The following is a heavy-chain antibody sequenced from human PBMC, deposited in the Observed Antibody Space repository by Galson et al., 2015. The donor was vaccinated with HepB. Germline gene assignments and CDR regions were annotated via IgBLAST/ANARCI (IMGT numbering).Heavy chain of an antibody. J-gene: IGHJ6*02. CDR1: GFTFSRYA. D-gene: IGHD3-10*01. Sequence: SLRLSCAVSGFTFSRYAMHWVRQAPGKGLEWVAVISYDGSNKYYAESVKGRITIYRENSKNTLYLQMDSLSAEDTAVYYCARDHMVRGVVTIYPRHKNYYGMDVWGQGTTVTISS. CDR3: ARDHMVRGVVTIYPRHKNYYGMDV. CDR2: ISYDGSNK. V-gene: IGHV3-30-3*01.